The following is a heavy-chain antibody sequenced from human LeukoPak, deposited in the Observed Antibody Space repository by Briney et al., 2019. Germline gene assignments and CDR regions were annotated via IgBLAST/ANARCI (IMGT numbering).Heavy chain of an antibody. CDR3: AKGSTSAWNNWLDP. V-gene: IGHV3-30*18. D-gene: IGHD1-26*01. CDR1: GFTFSSYG. J-gene: IGHJ5*02. Sequence: GSLRLSCAASGFTFSSYGIHWVRQAPGKGLEWVAVISYDGNNKYYADSVKGRFTISRDNSKNTLYLQMNSLRAEDTAVYYCAKGSTSAWNNWLDPWGQGTLVTVSS. CDR2: ISYDGNNK.